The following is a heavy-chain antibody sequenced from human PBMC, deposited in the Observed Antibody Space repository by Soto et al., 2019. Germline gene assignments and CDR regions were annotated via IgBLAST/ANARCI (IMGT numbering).Heavy chain of an antibody. CDR2: ISGSGGST. D-gene: IGHD2-8*02. V-gene: IGHV3-23*01. CDR1: GFTFSSYA. Sequence: PEGSLRLSCAASGFTFSSYAMSWVRQAPGKGLEWVSAISGSGGSTYYADSVKGRFTISRDNSKNTLYLQMNSLRAEDTAVYYCAKLDTGGYPPHYFDYWGQGTLVTVSS. J-gene: IGHJ4*02. CDR3: AKLDTGGYPPHYFDY.